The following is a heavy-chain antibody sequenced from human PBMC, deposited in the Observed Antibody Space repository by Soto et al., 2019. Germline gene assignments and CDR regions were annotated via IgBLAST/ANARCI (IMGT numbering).Heavy chain of an antibody. V-gene: IGHV4-34*01. Sequence: QVQLQQWGAGPLRPLETLSLTCGVSGGSFSGYYWAWIRQSPGKGLEWIGEINDRGSINYNPSLKSRVSISVDTSKNHSSLNLRSVTAADTAVYYCARESHDSLTGPPWVWYFDLWGRGTLVTVSS. D-gene: IGHD3-9*01. CDR3: ARESHDSLTGPPWVWYFDL. CDR1: GGSFSGYY. J-gene: IGHJ2*01. CDR2: INDRGSI.